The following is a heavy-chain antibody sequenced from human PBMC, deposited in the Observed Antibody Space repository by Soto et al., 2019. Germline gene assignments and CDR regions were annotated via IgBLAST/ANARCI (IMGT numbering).Heavy chain of an antibody. CDR1: GGTFGSHG. V-gene: IGHV3-33*01. J-gene: IGHJ4*02. Sequence: PGRSLRLRWTAAGGTFGSHGMHWVRQATSKGLEWVAVIWYDGSNKYYADSVKGRFTISRDNSKNTLYLQMNSLRAEDTAVYYCARDNVVAGTSKDFEYRRKGTLVPVSS. D-gene: IGHD6-19*01. CDR3: ARDNVVAGTSKDFEY. CDR2: IWYDGSNK.